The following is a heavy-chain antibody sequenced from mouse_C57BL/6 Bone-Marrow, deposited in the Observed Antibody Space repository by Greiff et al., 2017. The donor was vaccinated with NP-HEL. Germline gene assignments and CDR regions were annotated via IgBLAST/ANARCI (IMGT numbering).Heavy chain of an antibody. CDR2: INPSSGYI. CDR1: GYTFTSYW. Sequence: QVQLQQSGAELAKPGPSVKLSCKASGYTFTSYWTHWVKQRPGQGLEWIGYINPSSGYIKYNQQSKDKATLTADKSSSTAYMQLSSLTYEDSAVYYCARDEGFDYWGQGTTLTVSS. J-gene: IGHJ2*01. V-gene: IGHV1-7*01. CDR3: ARDEGFDY.